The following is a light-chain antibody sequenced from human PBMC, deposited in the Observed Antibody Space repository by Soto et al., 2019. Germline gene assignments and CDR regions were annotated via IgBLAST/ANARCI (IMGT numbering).Light chain of an antibody. V-gene: IGKV3-15*01. CDR2: DAS. Sequence: ILMTQSPATLSVSPGERATLSCRASQSVSNILAWYQQKPGQAPRLLIYDASTRATGIPARFSGSGSGTEFTLTISGLQSEDFAVYYCQQYNIWPPWTFGQGTKVEVK. J-gene: IGKJ1*01. CDR3: QQYNIWPPWT. CDR1: QSVSNI.